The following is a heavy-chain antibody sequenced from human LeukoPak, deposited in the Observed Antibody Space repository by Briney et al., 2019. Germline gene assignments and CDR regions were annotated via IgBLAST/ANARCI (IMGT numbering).Heavy chain of an antibody. J-gene: IGHJ4*02. Sequence: GGSLRLSCAASGLTFTSFWMTWVRQAPGKGLEWVANIKQDGSEKYYVDSVKGRFTISRDNAKNSVYLQMNSLRVEDTAVYYCARDRRITVAGNFDSWGQGTLVTVSS. V-gene: IGHV3-7*01. CDR2: IKQDGSEK. CDR1: GLTFTSFW. D-gene: IGHD6-19*01. CDR3: ARDRRITVAGNFDS.